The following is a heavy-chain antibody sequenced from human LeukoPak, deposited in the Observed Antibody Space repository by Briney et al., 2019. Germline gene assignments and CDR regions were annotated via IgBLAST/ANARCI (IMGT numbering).Heavy chain of an antibody. CDR2: IYYSGST. J-gene: IGHJ6*03. V-gene: IGHV4-59*01. CDR3: ARARKMTTVTTYYYYMDV. Sequence: SETLSLTCTVSGGSISSYYWSWIRQPPGKGLEWIGYIYYSGSTNYNPSLKSRVTISVDTSKNQFSLRLTSVTAADTAVYYCARARKMTTVTTYYYYMDVWGKGTTVTVSS. CDR1: GGSISSYY. D-gene: IGHD4-17*01.